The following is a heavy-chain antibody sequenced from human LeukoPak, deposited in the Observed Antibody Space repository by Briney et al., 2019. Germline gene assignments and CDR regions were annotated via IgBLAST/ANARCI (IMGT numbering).Heavy chain of an antibody. D-gene: IGHD2-15*01. CDR2: ISSSGSTI. V-gene: IGHV3-48*02. CDR3: ARDDLVGLGYCSGGSCSPAYYGMDV. CDR1: GFTFSSYS. Sequence: PGGSLRLSCAASGFTFSSYSMTWVRQAPGKGLEWVSYISSSGSTIYYADSVKGRFTISRDNAKNSLYLQMNSLRDEDTAIYYCARDDLVGLGYCSGGSCSPAYYGMDVWGQGTTVTVSS. J-gene: IGHJ6*02.